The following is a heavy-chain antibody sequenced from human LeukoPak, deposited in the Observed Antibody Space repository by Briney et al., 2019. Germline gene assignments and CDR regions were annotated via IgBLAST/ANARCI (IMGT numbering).Heavy chain of an antibody. CDR3: AVPGYSSGNAFDI. V-gene: IGHV4-59*01. D-gene: IGHD6-19*01. CDR1: GGSISSYY. CDR2: IYYSGST. Sequence: SETLSLTCTVSGGSISSYYWSWIRQPPGKGLEWIGYIYYSGSTNYNPSLKSRVTISVDTSKNQFSLKLSSVTAADTAVYYCAVPGYSSGNAFDIWGQGTMVTVSS. J-gene: IGHJ3*02.